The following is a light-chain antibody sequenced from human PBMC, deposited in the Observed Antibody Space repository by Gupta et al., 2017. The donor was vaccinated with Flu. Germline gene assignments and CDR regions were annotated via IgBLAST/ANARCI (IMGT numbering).Light chain of an antibody. CDR3: SSYTTSATVV. Sequence: QSALTQTASVSGSPGQTITIACTGASSDVGAYKYVSWYQQHPGKAPKLMIYEVTNRPSGVSNLFSGSKSGNTASLTISGLQAEDEADYYCSSYTTSATVVFGGGTKLTVL. J-gene: IGLJ3*02. CDR2: EVT. CDR1: SSDVGAYKY. V-gene: IGLV2-14*01.